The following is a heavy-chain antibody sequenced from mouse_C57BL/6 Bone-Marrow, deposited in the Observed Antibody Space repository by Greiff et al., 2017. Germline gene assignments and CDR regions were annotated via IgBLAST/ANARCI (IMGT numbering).Heavy chain of an antibody. V-gene: IGHV5-6*01. Sequence: EVMLVESGGDLVKPGGSLKLSCAASGFTFSSYGMSWVRQTPDKRLEWVATISSGGSYTYYPDSVKGRFTISRDNAKNPLYLQMSSLKSEDAAMYYCASLDYWGQGTTLTVSS. J-gene: IGHJ2*01. CDR3: ASLDY. CDR1: GFTFSSYG. CDR2: ISSGGSYT.